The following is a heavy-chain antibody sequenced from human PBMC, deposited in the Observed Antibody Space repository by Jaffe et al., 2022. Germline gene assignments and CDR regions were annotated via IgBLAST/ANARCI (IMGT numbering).Heavy chain of an antibody. CDR3: AKVSGDSSGLNWYFDL. D-gene: IGHD6-19*01. CDR1: GFTFSSYG. J-gene: IGHJ2*01. CDR2: IRYDGSNK. Sequence: QVQLVESGGGVVQPGGSLRLSCAASGFTFSSYGMHWVRQAPGKGLEWVAFIRYDGSNKYYADSVKGRFTISRDNSKNTLYLQMNSLRAEDTAVYYCAKVSGDSSGLNWYFDLWGRGTLVTVSS. V-gene: IGHV3-30*02.